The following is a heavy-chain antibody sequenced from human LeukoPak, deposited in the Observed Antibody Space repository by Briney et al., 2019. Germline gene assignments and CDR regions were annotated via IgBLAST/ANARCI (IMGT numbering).Heavy chain of an antibody. J-gene: IGHJ6*03. D-gene: IGHD6-19*01. CDR1: GFTFSSYG. V-gene: IGHV3-23*01. CDR2: INGRGGST. CDR3: AKVGRGWDPPDYYYDMDV. Sequence: QPGGSLRLSCAASGFTFSSYGMSWVRQAPGKGLDWVSGINGRGGSTYYADSVKGRFTISRDNSKNTLYLQMNSLRAEDTAIYYCAKVGRGWDPPDYYYDMDVWGKGTTVTVSS.